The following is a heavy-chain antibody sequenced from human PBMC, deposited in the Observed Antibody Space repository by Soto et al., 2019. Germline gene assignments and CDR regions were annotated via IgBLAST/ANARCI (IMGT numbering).Heavy chain of an antibody. CDR2: IYYSGST. J-gene: IGHJ4*02. V-gene: IGHV4-59*01. CDR3: ARDHGRSSYID. Sequence: QVQLQESGPGLVKPSETLSLTCTVSGGSISSYYWSWIRQPPGKGLEWIGHIYYSGSTNYNPSLKSRVPISVDTSKNQFSLKLTSVTAADTALYYCARDHGRSSYIDWGQATLVIVSS. D-gene: IGHD5-18*01. CDR1: GGSISSYY.